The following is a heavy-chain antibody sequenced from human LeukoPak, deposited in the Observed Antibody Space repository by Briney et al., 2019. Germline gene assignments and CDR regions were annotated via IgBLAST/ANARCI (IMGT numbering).Heavy chain of an antibody. Sequence: SQTLSLTCTVSGGSISSGGYYWSWIRQHPGKGLEWIGYIYYSGSTYYNPSLKSRVTISVDTSKNQFSLKLSSVTAADTAVYYCARDRGVLRYFDWSRWGQGTLVTVSS. J-gene: IGHJ4*02. V-gene: IGHV4-31*03. CDR3: ARDRGVLRYFDWSR. CDR2: IYYSGST. D-gene: IGHD3-9*01. CDR1: GGSISSGGYY.